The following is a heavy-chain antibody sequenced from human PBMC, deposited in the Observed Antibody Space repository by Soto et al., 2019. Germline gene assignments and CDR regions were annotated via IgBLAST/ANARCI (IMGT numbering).Heavy chain of an antibody. CDR1: GGSISSYY. D-gene: IGHD2-15*01. CDR3: ASLVVVAATDAFDI. CDR2: IYYSGST. J-gene: IGHJ3*02. V-gene: IGHV4-59*01. Sequence: SETLSLTCTVCGGSISSYYWSWIRQPPGKGLEWIGYIYYSGSTNYNPSLKSRVTISVDTSKNQFSLKLSSVTAADTAVYYCASLVVVAATDAFDIWGQGTMVTVSS.